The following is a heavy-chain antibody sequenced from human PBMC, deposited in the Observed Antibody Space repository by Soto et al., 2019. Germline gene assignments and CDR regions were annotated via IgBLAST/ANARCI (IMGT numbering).Heavy chain of an antibody. Sequence: EVQLVESGGGLVQPGGSLRLSCAASGFTFSNAWMSWVRQAPGKGLEWVGRIKSKTDGGTTDYAAPVKGRFTISRDDSKNTLYLQMNSLKTEDTAVYYCTTDGVVVPAAKAYYYYGMDVWGQGTTVTVSS. CDR1: GFTFSNAW. V-gene: IGHV3-15*01. CDR3: TTDGVVVPAAKAYYYYGMDV. J-gene: IGHJ6*02. CDR2: IKSKTDGGTT. D-gene: IGHD2-2*01.